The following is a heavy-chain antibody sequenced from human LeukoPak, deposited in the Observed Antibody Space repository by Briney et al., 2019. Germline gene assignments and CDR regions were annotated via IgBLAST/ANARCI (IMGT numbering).Heavy chain of an antibody. Sequence: GGSLRLSCAASGFTFSNYAMHWVRQAPGKGLEYVSAISSNGGSTYYANSVKGRFTISRDNSKNTLYLQMGSLRAEDMAVYYCARDISTAMGQYYFDYWGQGTLVTVSS. CDR1: GFTFSNYA. CDR3: ARDISTAMGQYYFDY. CDR2: ISSNGGST. D-gene: IGHD5-18*01. J-gene: IGHJ4*02. V-gene: IGHV3-64*01.